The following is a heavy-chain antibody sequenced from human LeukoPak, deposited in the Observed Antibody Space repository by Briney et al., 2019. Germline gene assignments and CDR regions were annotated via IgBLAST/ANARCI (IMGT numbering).Heavy chain of an antibody. V-gene: IGHV3-48*01. D-gene: IGHD3-10*02. CDR2: ISSSSSTI. CDR1: GFTFSSYS. J-gene: IGHJ4*02. Sequence: PGGSLRLSCAASGFTFSSYSMNWVRQAPGKGLEWVSYISSSSSTIYYADSVKGRFTISRENAKNSLYLQMNSLRAEDTAVYYCARVTMSKSLDYWGQGTLVTVSS. CDR3: ARVTMSKSLDY.